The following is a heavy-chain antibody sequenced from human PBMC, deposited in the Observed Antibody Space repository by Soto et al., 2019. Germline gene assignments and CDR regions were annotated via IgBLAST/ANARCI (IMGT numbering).Heavy chain of an antibody. CDR1: GDSITSGGYY. D-gene: IGHD5-18*01. J-gene: IGHJ4*02. CDR3: AGVDQPVDTAMVSSFDY. Sequence: SETLSLTCTVSGDSITSGGYYWSWIRQHPGKGLEWIGYIYYSGFTYYNPSLKSRVTISVDTSKNQFSLKLSSVTAADTAVYYCAGVDQPVDTAMVSSFDYWGQGTLVTVSS. CDR2: IYYSGFT. V-gene: IGHV4-31*03.